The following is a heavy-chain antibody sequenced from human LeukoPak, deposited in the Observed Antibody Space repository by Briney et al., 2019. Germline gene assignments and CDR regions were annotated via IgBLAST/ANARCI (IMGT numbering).Heavy chain of an antibody. J-gene: IGHJ5*02. V-gene: IGHV4-34*01. CDR2: IHHSGST. CDR3: ARGASYYDFWSGYEWFDP. Sequence: SETLFLTCAVSGGSFSGYYWSWIRQPPGKGLEWIGEIHHSGSTNYNPSLKSRVTMSVDTSKNQFSLKLSSVTAADTAVYYCARGASYYDFWSGYEWFDPWGQGTLVTVSS. D-gene: IGHD3-3*01. CDR1: GGSFSGYY.